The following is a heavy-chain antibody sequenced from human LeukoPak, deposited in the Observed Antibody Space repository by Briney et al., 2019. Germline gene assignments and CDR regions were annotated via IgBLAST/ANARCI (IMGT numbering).Heavy chain of an antibody. J-gene: IGHJ4*02. D-gene: IGHD3-16*02. CDR1: GFTFSSYW. CDR3: AKDTIGGLGELSCDY. V-gene: IGHV3-43*02. Sequence: GGSLRLSCAASGFTFSSYWMSWVRQAPGKGLEWVSLISGDGGSTYYADSVKGRFTISRDNSKNSLYLQMNSLRTEDTALYYCAKDTIGGLGELSCDYWGQGTLVTVSS. CDR2: ISGDGGST.